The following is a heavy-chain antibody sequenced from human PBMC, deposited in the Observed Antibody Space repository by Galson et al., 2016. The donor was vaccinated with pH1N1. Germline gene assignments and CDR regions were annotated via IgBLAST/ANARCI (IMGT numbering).Heavy chain of an antibody. CDR1: GFSFSTYW. V-gene: IGHV3-74*01. J-gene: IGHJ4*02. Sequence: SLRLSCAASGFSFSTYWMHWVLQPAGKGLVWVSRIKGDERSTNYADSVKGRFTISRDNAKNTLYLEMNSLRAEDTAVYYCARDPFVVHGRSSYSDFWGRGTLVTVSS. CDR3: ARDPFVVHGRSSYSDF. D-gene: IGHD2-21*01. CDR2: IKGDERST.